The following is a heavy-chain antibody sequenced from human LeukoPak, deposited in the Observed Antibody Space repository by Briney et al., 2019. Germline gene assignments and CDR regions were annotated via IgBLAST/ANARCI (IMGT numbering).Heavy chain of an antibody. V-gene: IGHV1-69*05. Sequence: SVKVPCKASGGTFNSFAISWVRQAPGQGLEWMGRIIPIFGTQNYAQKFQGRVTFTTDESTSTAHMELTSLRSVDTAVYYCARGDWNYREGSRTIDYWGQGTLVTV. D-gene: IGHD1-7*01. J-gene: IGHJ4*02. CDR2: IIPIFGTQ. CDR3: ARGDWNYREGSRTIDY. CDR1: GGTFNSFA.